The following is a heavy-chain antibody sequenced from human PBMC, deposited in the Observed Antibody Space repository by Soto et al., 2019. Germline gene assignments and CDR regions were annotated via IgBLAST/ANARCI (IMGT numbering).Heavy chain of an antibody. CDR2: IYSGGAT. CDR3: ARDGTYNWV. V-gene: IGHV3-66*01. J-gene: IGHJ4*02. Sequence: PGGSLRLSCAASGFTVSNSYMRWVRQAPGKGLEWVSLIYSGGATYYADSVKGRFTISRDNSKNTLYLQMNSLRAEDTAVYYCARDGTYNWVGGQGILVTVSS. CDR1: GFTVSNSY. D-gene: IGHD1-1*01.